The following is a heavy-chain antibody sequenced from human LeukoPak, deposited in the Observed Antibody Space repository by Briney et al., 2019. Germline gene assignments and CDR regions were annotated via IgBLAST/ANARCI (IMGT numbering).Heavy chain of an antibody. CDR3: ARVLYCGGDCYSLGYYYYYMDV. D-gene: IGHD2-21*02. CDR2: IYYSGST. J-gene: IGHJ6*03. V-gene: IGHV4-59*01. Sequence: PSETLSLTCTVSGGSISSYYWSWIRQPPGKGLEWIGYIYYSGSTNYNPSLKSRVTISVDTSKNQFSLKLSSVTAADTAVYYCARVLYCGGDCYSLGYYYYYMDVWGKGTTVTVSS. CDR1: GGSISSYY.